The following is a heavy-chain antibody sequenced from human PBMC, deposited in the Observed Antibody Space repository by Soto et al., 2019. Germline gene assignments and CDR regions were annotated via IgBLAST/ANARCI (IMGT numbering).Heavy chain of an antibody. V-gene: IGHV1-69*01. Sequence: QVQLVQSGAEVKRPGSSVKVSCKGFGGTFSTYAISWVRQAPGQGLEWMGGIIPFFGSTNYAQKFRGRVTITGDEYTSTVYMELSSLRSEDTAVYYCARELPQLAARGVDYYYGLDVWGQGTTVTVSS. CDR3: ARELPQLAARGVDYYYGLDV. J-gene: IGHJ6*02. D-gene: IGHD6-6*01. CDR1: GGTFSTYA. CDR2: IIPFFGST.